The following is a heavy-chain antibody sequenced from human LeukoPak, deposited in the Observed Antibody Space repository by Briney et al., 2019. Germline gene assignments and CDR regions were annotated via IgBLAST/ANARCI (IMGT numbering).Heavy chain of an antibody. CDR3: ARAPGSSVWGSYRFGRHDY. V-gene: IGHV3-21*01. CDR1: GFTFSSYS. D-gene: IGHD3-16*02. J-gene: IGHJ4*02. CDR2: ISSSSSYI. Sequence: PGGSLRLSCAASGFTFSSYSMNWVRQAPGKGLEWVSSISSSSSYIYYADSVKGRFTISRDNAKNSLYLQMNSLRAEDTAVYYCARAPGSSVWGSYRFGRHDYWGQGTLVTVSS.